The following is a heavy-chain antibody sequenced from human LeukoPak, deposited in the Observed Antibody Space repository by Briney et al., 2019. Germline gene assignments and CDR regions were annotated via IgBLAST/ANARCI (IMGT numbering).Heavy chain of an antibody. V-gene: IGHV1-69*04. Sequence: WASVQVSCKASVGTFSSYSIIWVRPAAGQGVAWMGRIIPILGIANYAPNIQGRVTITADKSTKPAHTELSSLSSGDTAVYYCARESQVDILTGYYMGYFDYWGQETLVTVSS. CDR3: ARESQVDILTGYYMGYFDY. D-gene: IGHD3-9*01. CDR2: IIPILGIA. CDR1: VGTFSSYS. J-gene: IGHJ4*02.